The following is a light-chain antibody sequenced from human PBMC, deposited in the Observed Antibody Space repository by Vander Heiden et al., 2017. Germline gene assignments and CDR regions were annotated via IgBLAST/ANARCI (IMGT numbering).Light chain of an antibody. V-gene: IGKV1-39*01. CDR2: AAS. CDR3: QQSYSTPRT. J-gene: IGKJ1*01. CDR1: QSISSY. Sequence: SQLTPSPSSLSASVGDRVTITCRASQSISSYLNWYQQKPGKAPKLLIYAASSWQSGVPARFSGSGSGTEFTLTISSLQPEDFATYYCQQSYSTPRTFGQGTKVEIK.